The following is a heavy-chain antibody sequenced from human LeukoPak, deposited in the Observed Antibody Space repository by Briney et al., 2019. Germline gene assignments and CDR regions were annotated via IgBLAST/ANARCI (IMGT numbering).Heavy chain of an antibody. Sequence: SETLSLTCAVYGGSFSGYYWSWIRQPPGKGLEWIGEINHSGSTNYNPSLKSRVTISVDTSKNQFSLKLSSVTAADTAVYYCARFRHYDFWSGYYRIEYYFDYWGQGTLVTVSS. D-gene: IGHD3-3*01. CDR2: INHSGST. CDR1: GGSFSGYY. V-gene: IGHV4-34*01. CDR3: ARFRHYDFWSGYYRIEYYFDY. J-gene: IGHJ4*02.